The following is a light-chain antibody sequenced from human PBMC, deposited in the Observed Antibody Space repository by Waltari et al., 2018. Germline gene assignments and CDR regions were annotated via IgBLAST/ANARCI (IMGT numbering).Light chain of an antibody. CDR2: RNT. CDR1: SSNIGSKF. Sequence: QSVPTQPPSASGTPGQRVSISCSGSSSNIGSKFVSWYQQLPGSAPKLLIIRNTQRSSGVTDRFSASKSGTSASLAISGLRSDDEGYYYCASWDDSLSQWVFGGGTKVTVL. V-gene: IGLV1-47*01. CDR3: ASWDDSLSQWV. J-gene: IGLJ3*02.